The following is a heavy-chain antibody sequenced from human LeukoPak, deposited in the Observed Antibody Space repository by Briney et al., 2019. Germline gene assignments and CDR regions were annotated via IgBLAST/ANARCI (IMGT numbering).Heavy chain of an antibody. Sequence: SQTLSLTCTVSGGSFSSGSYYWSWIRQPAGKGLEWIGRIYTSGSTNYSPSLKSRVTISVDTSKNQFSLKLSSVTAADTAVYYCARGGGDWGFHQSDYWGQGTLVTVSS. CDR2: IYTSGST. D-gene: IGHD2-21*01. CDR1: GGSFSSGSYY. J-gene: IGHJ4*02. CDR3: ARGGGDWGFHQSDY. V-gene: IGHV4-61*02.